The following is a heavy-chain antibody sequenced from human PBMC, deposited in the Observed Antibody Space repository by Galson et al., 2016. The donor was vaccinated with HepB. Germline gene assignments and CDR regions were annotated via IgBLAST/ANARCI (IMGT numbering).Heavy chain of an antibody. Sequence: SLRLSCAAPGFNVSDNYMTWLRQAPGKGLEWVSVIHRDGHTYLAASVRGRFSISRDNLKNTVYLQMNRLRAEDTAVYYCARGLHCTGGRCYFGPWFDAWGQGSLVTVSS. D-gene: IGHD2-15*01. CDR1: GFNVSDNY. J-gene: IGHJ5*02. V-gene: IGHV3-53*01. CDR2: IHRDGHT. CDR3: ARGLHCTGGRCYFGPWFDA.